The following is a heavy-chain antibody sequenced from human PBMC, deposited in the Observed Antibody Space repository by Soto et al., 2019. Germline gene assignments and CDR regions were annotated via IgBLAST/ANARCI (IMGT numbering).Heavy chain of an antibody. CDR1: GGSISTSYYY. CDR2: IYYTGTT. D-gene: IGHD3-16*01. Sequence: QLQLQESGPGLVKPSETLSLTCTVSGGSISTSYYYWGWIRQSPGKGLEWIGAIYYTGTTYYNPPHQSRATISVDTSKNQFSLKMSSVTAADTAVYFCARQAGAFGYYMDVWGKGPTVTVSS. CDR3: ARQAGAFGYYMDV. J-gene: IGHJ6*03. V-gene: IGHV4-39*01.